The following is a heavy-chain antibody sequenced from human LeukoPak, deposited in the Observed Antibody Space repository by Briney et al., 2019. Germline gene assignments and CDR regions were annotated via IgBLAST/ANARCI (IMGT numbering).Heavy chain of an antibody. Sequence: ASVKVSCKASGGTFSSYAISWVRQTPGQGLEWMGWIDPNSAGTLYSQKFQGRVSMTRDMSINTIYMELSSLRSDDTAVYYCAKEVGHNGGFDYWGQGTLVTVSP. V-gene: IGHV1-2*02. CDR2: IDPNSAGT. CDR3: AKEVGHNGGFDY. CDR1: GGTFSSYA. J-gene: IGHJ4*02. D-gene: IGHD1-1*01.